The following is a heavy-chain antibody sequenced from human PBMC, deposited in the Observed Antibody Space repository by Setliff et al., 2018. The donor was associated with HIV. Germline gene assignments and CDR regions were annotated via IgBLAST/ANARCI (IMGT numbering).Heavy chain of an antibody. CDR1: GGSISSDSYY. Sequence: PSETLSLTCTVSGGSISSDSYYWGWIRQPPGKGLEWIGSIFYSGSTDYNPSLKSRVTISIDTSKRQFSLNLISVTAADTAVYYCVRGSLITAHYSSGWYWFDPWGQGTLVTVSS. CDR3: VRGSLITAHYSSGWYWFDP. CDR2: IFYSGST. J-gene: IGHJ5*02. D-gene: IGHD6-19*01. V-gene: IGHV4-39*07.